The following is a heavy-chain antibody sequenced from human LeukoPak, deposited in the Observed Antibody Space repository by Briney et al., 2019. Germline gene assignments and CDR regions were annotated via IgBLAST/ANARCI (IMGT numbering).Heavy chain of an antibody. CDR3: AKSVATIREFDY. J-gene: IGHJ4*02. D-gene: IGHD5-12*01. Sequence: GWSLRLSCAASGFAFRSYSMNWVRQAPGKGLDWVSSISSSSSYIYYADSVKGRFTISRDNAKNSLYLQMNSLRAEDTAVYYCAKSVATIREFDYWGQGTLVTVSS. CDR1: GFAFRSYS. CDR2: ISSSSSYI. V-gene: IGHV3-21*01.